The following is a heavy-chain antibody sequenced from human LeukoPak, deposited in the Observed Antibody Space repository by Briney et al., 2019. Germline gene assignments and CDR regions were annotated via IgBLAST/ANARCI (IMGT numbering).Heavy chain of an antibody. J-gene: IGHJ4*02. Sequence: GGSLRLSCAASGFTFSTYSMNWVRQAPGKGLEWVSSISSGSRYIYYADSVKGRFTISRDNAKSTLCLQMNNLRAEDTAVYYCTRGPTDYWGQGTLVTVSS. CDR2: ISSGSRYI. V-gene: IGHV3-21*01. CDR1: GFTFSTYS. CDR3: TRGPTDY.